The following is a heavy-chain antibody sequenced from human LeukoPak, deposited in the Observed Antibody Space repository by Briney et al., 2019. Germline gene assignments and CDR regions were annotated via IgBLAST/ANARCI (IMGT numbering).Heavy chain of an antibody. Sequence: ASVKVSCKASGYTFTSYAMHWVRQAPGQRLEWMGWINAGNGNTRYSQKLQGRVTITRDTSANTVYMELSSLRSGDPAVYYCARDDWNYKFTIHSYYYGMDVWGQGTTVTVSS. CDR3: ARDDWNYKFTIHSYYYGMDV. J-gene: IGHJ6*02. CDR1: GYTFTSYA. CDR2: INAGNGNT. V-gene: IGHV1-3*01. D-gene: IGHD1-7*01.